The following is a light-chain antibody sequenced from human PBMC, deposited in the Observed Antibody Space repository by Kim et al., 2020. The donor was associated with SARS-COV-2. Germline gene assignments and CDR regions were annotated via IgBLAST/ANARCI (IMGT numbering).Light chain of an antibody. CDR2: GAS. Sequence: LSRGERATHTGRASQSVSSSYLAWYQQKPGQAPRLLIYGASSRATGIPDRFSGSGSGTDFTLTISRLEPEDFAVYYCQQYGSSLYTFGQGTKLEI. CDR3: QQYGSSLYT. J-gene: IGKJ2*01. CDR1: QSVSSSY. V-gene: IGKV3-20*01.